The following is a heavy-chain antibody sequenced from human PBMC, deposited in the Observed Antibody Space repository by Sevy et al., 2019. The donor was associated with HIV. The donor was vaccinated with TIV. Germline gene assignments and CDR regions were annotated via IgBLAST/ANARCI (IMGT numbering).Heavy chain of an antibody. CDR2: INPNNVGT. Sequence: ASVKVSCKAAGYTFTNYYMHWARQAPGRGLEWMGRINPNNVGTNYAQKFQGRITMTRDTSTSTAYMELKNLRSDDAAVYYCSTSRDLVWSTSFSLTFDYWGQGTLVTVSS. CDR3: STSRDLVWSTSFSLTFDY. D-gene: IGHD3-3*01. J-gene: IGHJ4*02. V-gene: IGHV1-2*06. CDR1: GYTFTNYY.